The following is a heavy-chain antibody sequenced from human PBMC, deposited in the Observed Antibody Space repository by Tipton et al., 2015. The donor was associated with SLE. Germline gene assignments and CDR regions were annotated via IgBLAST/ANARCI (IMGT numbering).Heavy chain of an antibody. V-gene: IGHV3-30*04. CDR3: ASHSSGWWDAFDI. CDR2: ISYDGSNK. CDR1: GFTFSSYA. D-gene: IGHD6-19*01. Sequence: QLVQSGGGVVQPGRSLRLSCAASGFTFSSYAMHWVRQAPGKGLEWVAVISYDGSNKYYADPVKGRFTISRDNSKNTLYLQMNSLRAEDTAVYYCASHSSGWWDAFDIWGQGTMVTVSS. J-gene: IGHJ3*02.